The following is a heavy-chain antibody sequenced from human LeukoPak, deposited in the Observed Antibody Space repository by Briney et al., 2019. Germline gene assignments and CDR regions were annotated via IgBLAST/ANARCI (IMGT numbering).Heavy chain of an antibody. CDR3: ATEQQLAPDYYYYYMDV. J-gene: IGHJ6*03. Sequence: GGSLRLSCAASGFTVSSNYMSWVRQAPGKGLEWVSVIYSGGSTYYADSVKGRFTISRDNSKNTLYLQMNSLRAEDTAVYYCATEQQLAPDYYYYYMDVWGKGTTVTVSS. D-gene: IGHD6-13*01. CDR1: GFTVSSNY. CDR2: IYSGGST. V-gene: IGHV3-53*01.